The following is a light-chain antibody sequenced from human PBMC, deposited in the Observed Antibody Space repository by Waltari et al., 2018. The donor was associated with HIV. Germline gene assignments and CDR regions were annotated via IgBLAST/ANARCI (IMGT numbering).Light chain of an antibody. CDR2: ERN. CDR1: PTKAGF. J-gene: IGLJ2*01. CDR3: QLWDGEFLK. V-gene: IGLV3-1*01. Sequence: SPELSQSASITVSAGPIVSIPCSVAPTKAGFPCWYQKQAGQPPQLTINERNRRPSGVPERFSASTSGDTATLFITGTQSVDEADYFCQLWDGEFLKFGGGTRLTVL.